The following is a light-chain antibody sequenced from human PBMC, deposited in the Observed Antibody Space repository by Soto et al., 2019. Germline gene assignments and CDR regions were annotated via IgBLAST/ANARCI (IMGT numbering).Light chain of an antibody. J-gene: IGKJ1*01. CDR1: QSVGTK. Sequence: DIVMTQSPATLSVSPGERVTLSCRASQSVGTKLAWYQQKPGQGPRLLIYGASTGATDIPARFSGSGSGTEFTLTISSMQSEDFAVYYCQQYDNWPRTFGQGTKVEIK. V-gene: IGKV3-15*01. CDR2: GAS. CDR3: QQYDNWPRT.